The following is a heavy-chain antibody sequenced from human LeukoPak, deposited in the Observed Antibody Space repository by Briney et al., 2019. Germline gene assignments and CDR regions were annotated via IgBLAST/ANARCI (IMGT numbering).Heavy chain of an antibody. CDR1: GGSISSYY. D-gene: IGHD6-19*01. V-gene: IGHV4-4*07. Sequence: SETLSLTCTVSGGSISSYYWSWIRQPAGKGLEWIGHIYTSGSTNYNPSLKSRVTMSVDTSKNQFSLKLSSVTAADTAVYYCARDRIELFGSSGYELDYWGQGTLVTVSS. CDR3: ARDRIELFGSSGYELDY. J-gene: IGHJ4*02. CDR2: IYTSGST.